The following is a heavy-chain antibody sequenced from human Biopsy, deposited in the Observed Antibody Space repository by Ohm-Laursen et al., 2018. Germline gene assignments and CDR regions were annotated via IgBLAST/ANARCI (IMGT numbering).Heavy chain of an antibody. V-gene: IGHV4-59*07. CDR3: AAGATWLVHY. CDR2: THNTGTT. J-gene: IGHJ4*02. CDR1: GDSISFPY. D-gene: IGHD6-19*01. Sequence: SDTLSLTCAASGDSISFPYWGWFRQPPGKGLEYIGSTHNTGTTDYSPSLKTRVSLSVDTSTKVFSLILSSVTAADTAVCYCAAGATWLVHYWGQGTLVTVSS.